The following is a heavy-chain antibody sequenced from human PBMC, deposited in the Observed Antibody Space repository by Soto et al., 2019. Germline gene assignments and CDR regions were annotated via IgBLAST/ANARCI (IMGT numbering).Heavy chain of an antibody. D-gene: IGHD3-22*01. CDR3: ARDYYDSSGYYYSGRFSDY. J-gene: IGHJ4*02. CDR1: GFTFSSYS. V-gene: IGHV3-21*01. CDR2: ISSSSSYI. Sequence: ESGGGLVKPGGSLRLSCAASGFTFSSYSMNWVRQAPGKGLEWVSSISSSSSYIYYADSVKGRFTISRDNAKNSLYLQMNSLRAEDTAVYYCARDYYDSSGYYYSGRFSDYWGQGTLVTVSS.